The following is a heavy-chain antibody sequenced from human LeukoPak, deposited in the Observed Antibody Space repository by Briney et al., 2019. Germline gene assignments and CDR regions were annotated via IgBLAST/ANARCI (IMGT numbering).Heavy chain of an antibody. Sequence: GSLRLSCAASGFIFTGYFMSWVRQAPGKGLEWVASIKHDGSEKYYVDSVRGRFTISRDNTKNLLYLQMSSLRAEDTAAYYCATDRGWRTSGYYLYYFEYWGQGTLVTFSS. CDR3: ATDRGWRTSGYYLYYFEY. CDR2: IKHDGSEK. J-gene: IGHJ4*02. CDR1: GFIFTGYF. D-gene: IGHD3-3*01. V-gene: IGHV3-7*01.